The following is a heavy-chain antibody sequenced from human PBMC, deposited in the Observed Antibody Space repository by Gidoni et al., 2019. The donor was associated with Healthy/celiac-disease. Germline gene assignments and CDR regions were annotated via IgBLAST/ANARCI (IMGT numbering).Heavy chain of an antibody. CDR1: GGSFSGDY. CDR3: ARGVITMIVPGRYYFDY. Sequence: QVQLQQWGAGLLKPSETLSLTCAVYGGSFSGDYWSWIRQPPGQGLEWIGEINHSGSTNYNPSLKSLVTISVDTSKNQFSLKLSSVTAADTAVYYCARGVITMIVPGRYYFDYWGQGTLVTVSS. J-gene: IGHJ4*02. V-gene: IGHV4-34*01. D-gene: IGHD3-22*01. CDR2: INHSGST.